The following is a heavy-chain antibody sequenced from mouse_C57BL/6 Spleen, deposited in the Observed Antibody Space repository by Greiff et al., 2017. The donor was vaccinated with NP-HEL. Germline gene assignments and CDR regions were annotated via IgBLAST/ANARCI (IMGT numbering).Heavy chain of an antibody. V-gene: IGHV1-66*01. CDR2: IYPGSGNT. CDR1: GYSFTSYY. Sequence: QVQLKQSGPELVKPGASVKISCKASGYSFTSYYIHWVKQRPGQGLEWIGWIYPGSGNTKYNEKFKGKATLTADTSSSTAYMQLSSLTSEDSAVYYCARGGYYDYDRFAYWGQGTLVTVSA. J-gene: IGHJ3*01. D-gene: IGHD2-4*01. CDR3: ARGGYYDYDRFAY.